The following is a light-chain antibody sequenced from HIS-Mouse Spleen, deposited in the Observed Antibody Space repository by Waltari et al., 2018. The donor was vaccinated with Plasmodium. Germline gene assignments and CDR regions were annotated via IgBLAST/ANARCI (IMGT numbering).Light chain of an antibody. J-gene: IGKJ2*01. CDR1: QYISNY. Sequence: DIQMTQSPSSLSASVGDSVTITCQASQYISNYLNWYQQKPGKAPKLLIYDASNLETGVPSRFSGSGSGTDFTFTISSLQPEDIATYYCQQYDNLPPYTFGQGTKLEIK. V-gene: IGKV1-33*01. CDR2: DAS. CDR3: QQYDNLPPYT.